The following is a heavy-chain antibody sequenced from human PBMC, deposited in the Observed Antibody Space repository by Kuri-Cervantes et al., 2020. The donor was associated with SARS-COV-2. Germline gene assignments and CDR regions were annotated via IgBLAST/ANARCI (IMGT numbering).Heavy chain of an antibody. J-gene: IGHJ4*02. V-gene: IGHV3-74*01. D-gene: IGHD5-12*01. CDR3: ARDRGYGGLRYYFDY. Sequence: GESLKISCAASGFTFSSYWMHWVRQAPGKGLVWVSRINSDGSSTSYADSVKGRFTISRDNAKNTLYLQMNSLRAEDTAVYYCARDRGYGGLRYYFDYWGQGTLVTVSS. CDR2: INSDGSST. CDR1: GFTFSSYW.